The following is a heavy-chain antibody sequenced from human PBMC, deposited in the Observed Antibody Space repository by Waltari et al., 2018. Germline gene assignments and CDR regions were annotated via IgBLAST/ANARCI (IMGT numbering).Heavy chain of an antibody. J-gene: IGHJ4*02. D-gene: IGHD6-19*01. V-gene: IGHV6-1*01. Sequence: QVQLQQSGPGLVKPSQTLPLTCAISGDRGPTNRSSWDWIRHSPSRGLEWLGRTYYRSKWYNDYAVSVKSRITINPDTSKNQFSLQLNSVTPEDTAVYYCARDPGSGWRKDFDYWGQGTLVTVSS. CDR2: TYYRSKWYN. CDR1: GDRGPTNRSS. CDR3: ARDPGSGWRKDFDY.